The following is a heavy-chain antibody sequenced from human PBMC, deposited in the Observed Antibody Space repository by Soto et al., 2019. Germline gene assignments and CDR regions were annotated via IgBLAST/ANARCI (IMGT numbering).Heavy chain of an antibody. J-gene: IGHJ3*02. CDR1: GYSIITYY. D-gene: IGHD1-26*01. CDR3: TSPIGGMYNAFDI. Sequence: ASVKVSCKASGYSIITYYMHWVRQAPGQGLQWMGIINPSASIRTYAQKFQGRVTMTRDTSTSTVYMELSSLTSDDTAVYYCTSPIGGMYNAFDIWGQGTMVTVSS. V-gene: IGHV1-46*01. CDR2: INPSASIR.